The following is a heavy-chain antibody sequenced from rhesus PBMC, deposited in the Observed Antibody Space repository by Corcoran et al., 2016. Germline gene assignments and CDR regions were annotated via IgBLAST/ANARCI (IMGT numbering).Heavy chain of an antibody. Sequence: EVQLVESGGGLVQPGGSLRLSCAASGFTFSNYGMSWVRQAPGKGLEWVSYICYAVYETHYADSVKGRFTISRDNSKNTLSLQMNSLRPEDTAVYFCAKAAYTSGWSFDYWGQGVLVTVSS. D-gene: IGHD6S26*01. J-gene: IGHJ4*01. CDR3: AKAAYTSGWSFDY. CDR1: GFTFSNYG. V-gene: IGHV3S5*01. CDR2: ICYAVYET.